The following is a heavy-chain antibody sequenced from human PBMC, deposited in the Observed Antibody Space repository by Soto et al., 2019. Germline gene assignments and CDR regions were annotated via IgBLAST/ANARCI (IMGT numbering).Heavy chain of an antibody. Sequence: EVKLVESGGAVVQPGGSLRLSCAASGFTFDDCSMHWVRQAPGKGLEWVGLITWDGGDAYYSDSVKSHFTISTNNSKSSLRMHMNNVSTDDTDLYNFEKADDSYGHRGELDTWGQGTTVTVSS. V-gene: IGHV3-43*01. J-gene: IGHJ5*02. D-gene: IGHD5-18*01. CDR3: EKADDSYGHRGELDT. CDR1: GFTFDDCS. CDR2: ITWDGGDA.